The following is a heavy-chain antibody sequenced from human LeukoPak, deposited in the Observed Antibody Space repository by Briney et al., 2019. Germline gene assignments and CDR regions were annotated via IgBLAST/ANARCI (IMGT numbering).Heavy chain of an antibody. J-gene: IGHJ6*02. CDR3: ARDRVVPAAMPNYYGMDV. CDR2: IYTSGST. CDR1: GGSISSYY. Sequence: PSETLSLTCTVSGGSISSYYWSWIRQPAGKGLEWIGRIYTSGSTNYNPSLKSRVTMSVDTSKNQSSLKLSSVTAADTAVYYCARDRVVPAAMPNYYGMDVWAQGTTVTVSS. V-gene: IGHV4-4*07. D-gene: IGHD2-2*01.